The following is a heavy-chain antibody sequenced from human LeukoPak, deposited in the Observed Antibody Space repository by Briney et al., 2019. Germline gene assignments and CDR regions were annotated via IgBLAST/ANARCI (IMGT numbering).Heavy chain of an antibody. CDR2: ISGSGGST. D-gene: IGHD3-22*01. CDR1: GFTFSSYA. J-gene: IGHJ4*02. V-gene: IGHV3-23*01. Sequence: SGGSLRLSCAASGFTFSSYAMSWVRQAPGKGLEWVSAISGSGGSTYYADSVKGRFTISRDNSKNTLYLQMNSLRAEDTAVYYCAKITYYYDSSGYYDYWGQGTLVTVPS. CDR3: AKITYYYDSSGYYDY.